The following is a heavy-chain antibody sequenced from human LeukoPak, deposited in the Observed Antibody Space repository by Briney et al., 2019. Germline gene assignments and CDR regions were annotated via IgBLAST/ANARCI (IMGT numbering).Heavy chain of an antibody. CDR2: ISSDESNK. V-gene: IGHV3-30*19. CDR3: ARDGPNIVVAGYFDY. J-gene: IGHJ4*02. D-gene: IGHD6-19*01. CDR1: GFSVSSKY. Sequence: GGSLRLSCAASGFSVSSKYMSWVRQAPGKGLEWVAVISSDESNKYYADSVKGRFTISRDNSKNTLYLQMNSLRPEDTAVYYCARDGPNIVVAGYFDYWGQGTLVTVSS.